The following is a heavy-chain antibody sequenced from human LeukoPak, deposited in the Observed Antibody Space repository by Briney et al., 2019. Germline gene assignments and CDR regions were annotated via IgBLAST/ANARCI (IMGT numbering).Heavy chain of an antibody. V-gene: IGHV1-69*05. CDR3: ARASIAVAGRIYDP. J-gene: IGHJ5*02. CDR1: GGTFSSYA. CDR2: IIPIFGTA. Sequence: ASVKVSCKASGGTFSSYAISWVRQAPGQGLEWMGRIIPIFGTANYAQKFQGRVTITTDESTSTVYMELSSLRSEDTAVYYCARASIAVAGRIYDPWAREPWSPSPQ. D-gene: IGHD6-19*01.